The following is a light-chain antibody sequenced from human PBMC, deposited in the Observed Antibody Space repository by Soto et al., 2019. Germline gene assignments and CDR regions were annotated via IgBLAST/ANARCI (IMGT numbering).Light chain of an antibody. V-gene: IGLV2-14*02. Sequence: QSVLTQPASVSGSPGQSITISCTGTSSDVGSYNLVSWYQQHPSKAPKLMIYDESKRPSGVSNRFSGSKSGNTASLTISGLQAEDEADYYCSLYTSENAYVFGTGTKVTVL. CDR1: SSDVGSYNL. CDR3: SLYTSENAYV. CDR2: DES. J-gene: IGLJ1*01.